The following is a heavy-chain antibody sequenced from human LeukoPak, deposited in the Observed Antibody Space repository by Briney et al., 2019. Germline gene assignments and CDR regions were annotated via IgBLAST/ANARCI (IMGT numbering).Heavy chain of an antibody. J-gene: IGHJ4*02. CDR1: GFPFSAYW. Sequence: GGSLRLSCAASGFPFSAYWMHWARQVPGKGLGWVSCINGDGSNIQYADSVKGRFTTSRDNAKNMMYLQMNSLRAEDTAVYYCARNSIAARPLDYWGQGTLVTVSS. CDR3: ARNSIAARPLDY. CDR2: INGDGSNI. V-gene: IGHV3-74*01. D-gene: IGHD6-6*01.